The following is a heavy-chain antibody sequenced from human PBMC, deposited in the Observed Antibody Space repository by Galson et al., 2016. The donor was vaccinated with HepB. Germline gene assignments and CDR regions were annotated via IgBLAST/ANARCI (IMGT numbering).Heavy chain of an antibody. CDR1: GGSIRSSNW. CDR3: AREGGYYDSSGYSFFRH. CDR2: IYHSGST. V-gene: IGHV4-4*02. Sequence: LSLTCAVSGGSIRSSNWWSWVRQPPGKGLEWIGEIYHSGSTNYNPSLKSRVTISVDKSKNQFSLKLSSVTAADTAVYYCAREGGYYDSSGYSFFRHWGQGTLVTVSS. J-gene: IGHJ1*01. D-gene: IGHD3-22*01.